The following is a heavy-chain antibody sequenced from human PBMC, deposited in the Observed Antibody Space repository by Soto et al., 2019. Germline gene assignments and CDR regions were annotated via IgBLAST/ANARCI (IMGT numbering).Heavy chain of an antibody. Sequence: EVQLVESGGGLVQPGGSLRLSCVAFGCTFSDYSLNWVRQAPGKGLEWISYISGASRTITYAGSVRGRFSISRDNAKNSLFLQMNSLGDEDTAVYYCVRDYNYGLDYWGQGTLVTVSS. V-gene: IGHV3-48*02. CDR1: GCTFSDYS. CDR2: ISGASRTI. D-gene: IGHD3-10*01. CDR3: VRDYNYGLDY. J-gene: IGHJ4*02.